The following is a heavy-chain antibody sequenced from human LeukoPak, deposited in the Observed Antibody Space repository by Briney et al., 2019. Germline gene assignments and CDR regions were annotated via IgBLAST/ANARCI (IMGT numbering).Heavy chain of an antibody. CDR3: ARDHGGELLWFGELLRGHYYYYMDV. D-gene: IGHD3-10*01. Sequence: SETLSLTCTVSGYSISSGYYWGWIRQPPGKGLEWIGSIYHSGSTYYNPSLKSRVTISVDTSKNQFSLKLSSVTAADTAVYYCARDHGGELLWFGELLRGHYYYYMDVWGKGTTVTVSS. CDR2: IYHSGST. V-gene: IGHV4-38-2*02. CDR1: GYSISSGYY. J-gene: IGHJ6*03.